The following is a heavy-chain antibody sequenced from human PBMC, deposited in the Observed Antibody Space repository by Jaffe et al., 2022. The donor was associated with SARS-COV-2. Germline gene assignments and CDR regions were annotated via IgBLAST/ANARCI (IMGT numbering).Heavy chain of an antibody. V-gene: IGHV4-61*02. CDR1: GGSISSGSYY. Sequence: QVQLQESGPGLVKASQTLSLTCTVSGGSISSGSYYWSWIRQPAGKGLEWIGRIYTSGIYTSGSTNYNPSLKSRLTISIDTSKNQFSLKLSSVTAADTAVYYCTRGYYGSGSFQGGMDVWGQGTTVTVTS. CDR2: IYTSGIYTSGST. D-gene: IGHD3-10*01. J-gene: IGHJ6*02. CDR3: TRGYYGSGSFQGGMDV.